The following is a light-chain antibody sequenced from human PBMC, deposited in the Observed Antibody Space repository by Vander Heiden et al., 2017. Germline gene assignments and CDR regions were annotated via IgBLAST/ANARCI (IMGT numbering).Light chain of an antibody. Sequence: QSPLTQPASVSGSPGQSITIPCTGTSSDVGSYTYVSWYQQHPGKAPKLLIYDVSNRPSGVSNRFSGSKSGNTASLTISGLQAEDEADYYCSSYTSSSTLGVFGGGTKLTVL. CDR3: SSYTSSSTLGV. CDR1: SSDVGSYTY. J-gene: IGLJ2*01. CDR2: DVS. V-gene: IGLV2-14*03.